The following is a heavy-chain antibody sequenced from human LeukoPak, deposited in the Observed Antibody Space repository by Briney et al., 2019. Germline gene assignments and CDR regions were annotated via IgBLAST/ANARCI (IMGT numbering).Heavy chain of an antibody. J-gene: IGHJ4*02. V-gene: IGHV3-21*01. Sequence: GGSLRLSCAASGFTISSYSMNWVRQAPGKGLEWVSSISSSSSYIYYADSVKGRFTISRDNAKNSLYLQMNSLRAEDTAVYYCARERAIGFDYWGQGTLVTVSS. CDR1: GFTISSYS. D-gene: IGHD2-21*01. CDR3: ARERAIGFDY. CDR2: ISSSSSYI.